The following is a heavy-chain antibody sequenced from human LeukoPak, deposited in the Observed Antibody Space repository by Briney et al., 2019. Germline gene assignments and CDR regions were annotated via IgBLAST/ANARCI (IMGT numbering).Heavy chain of an antibody. Sequence: SVKVSCKASGGTFSSYAISWVRQAPGQGLEWMGGIIPIFGTANYAQKFQGRVTITSNTSISTAYMELRSLRSEDTAIYYCARGRGTYYYYYMDVWGKGTTVTVSS. CDR3: ARGRGTYYYYYMDV. CDR2: IIPIFGTA. D-gene: IGHD2-15*01. CDR1: GGTFSSYA. J-gene: IGHJ6*03. V-gene: IGHV1-69*05.